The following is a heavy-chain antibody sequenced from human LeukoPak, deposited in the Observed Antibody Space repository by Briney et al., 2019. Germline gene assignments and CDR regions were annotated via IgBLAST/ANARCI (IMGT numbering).Heavy chain of an antibody. CDR3: AKDYNYIIDY. CDR1: GYTFRSSG. D-gene: IGHD5-24*01. V-gene: IGHV1-18*01. Sequence: ASVKVSCKASGYTFRSSGISWVRQAPGQGLEWMGWISDVNGDINYAKNFQGRVTMTTDTSTSTAYMELRSLTSDDTAVYYCAKDYNYIIDYWGQGTLVTVSS. J-gene: IGHJ4*02. CDR2: ISDVNGDI.